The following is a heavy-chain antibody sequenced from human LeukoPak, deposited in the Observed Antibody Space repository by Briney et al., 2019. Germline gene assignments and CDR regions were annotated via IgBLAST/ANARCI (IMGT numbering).Heavy chain of an antibody. Sequence: PGESLKISCKGSGYTFTNYWIGWVRQMPEKGLEFMGIIYPGDSNTRYSPSFQGQVTFSADKSINTAYLQWSSLKASDTAMYYCAKLKYCSGDSCYTSFDNWGQGTLVTVSS. CDR2: IYPGDSNT. V-gene: IGHV5-51*03. CDR3: AKLKYCSGDSCYTSFDN. CDR1: GYTFTNYW. J-gene: IGHJ4*02. D-gene: IGHD2-2*02.